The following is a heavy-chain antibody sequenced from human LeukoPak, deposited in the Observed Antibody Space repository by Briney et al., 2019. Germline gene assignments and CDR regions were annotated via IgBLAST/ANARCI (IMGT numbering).Heavy chain of an antibody. CDR1: GLTFSTSG. V-gene: IGHV3-21*06. J-gene: IGHJ4*02. Sequence: GGSLRLSCTASGLTFSTSGFNWVRQAPGKGLEWVASIGPTGSDRYHADSIKGRFTISRDNANNFLYLQVNSLRAGDTAVYYCATETNGRHYDYWGQGTLLTVSS. CDR3: ATETNGRHYDY. CDR2: IGPTGSDR. D-gene: IGHD1-14*01.